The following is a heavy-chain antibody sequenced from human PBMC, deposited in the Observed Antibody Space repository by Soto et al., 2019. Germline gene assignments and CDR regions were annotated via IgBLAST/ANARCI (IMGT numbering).Heavy chain of an antibody. Sequence: PSETLSLTCTVSGGSISSTSGYWGWIRQPPGKGLEWIGSIFYSGTTYYTPSLKSRVTISVDTSNNQFSLKLSSVTAADTAVYYCARPRGGYFGAFDIWGQGTTVTVSS. CDR3: ARPRGGYFGAFDI. CDR1: GGSISSTSGY. V-gene: IGHV4-39*01. J-gene: IGHJ3*02. D-gene: IGHD3-16*01. CDR2: IFYSGTT.